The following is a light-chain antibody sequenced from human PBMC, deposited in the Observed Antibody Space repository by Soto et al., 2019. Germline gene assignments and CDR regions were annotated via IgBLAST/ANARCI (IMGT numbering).Light chain of an antibody. CDR2: DAS. Sequence: DIQMTQSPSTLSASVGDRVTITCRASQSISSWLAWYQQKPGKAPKLLIYDASSLESGVPSRFSGSGSGTEFTLTISSXQPDDFATYYCQQYNSSPWTFGQGTKVDTK. CDR1: QSISSW. V-gene: IGKV1-5*01. J-gene: IGKJ1*01. CDR3: QQYNSSPWT.